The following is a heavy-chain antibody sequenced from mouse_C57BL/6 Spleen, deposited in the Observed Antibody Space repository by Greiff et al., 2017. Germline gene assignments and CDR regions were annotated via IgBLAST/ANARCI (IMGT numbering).Heavy chain of an antibody. V-gene: IGHV1-82*01. CDR1: GYAFSSSW. CDR3: ARLYGSSYGDYFDY. CDR2: IYPGDGDT. J-gene: IGHJ2*01. Sequence: QVQLQQSGPELVKPGASVKISCKASGYAFSSSWMNWVKQRPGKGLEWIGRIYPGDGDTNYNGKFKGKATLTADKSSSTAYMQLSSLTSEDSAVYFCARLYGSSYGDYFDYWGQGTTLTVSS. D-gene: IGHD1-1*01.